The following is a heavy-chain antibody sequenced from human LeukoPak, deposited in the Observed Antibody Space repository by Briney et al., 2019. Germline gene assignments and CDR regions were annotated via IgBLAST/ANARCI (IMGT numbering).Heavy chain of an antibody. CDR1: GGTFSSYA. V-gene: IGHV1-69*13. D-gene: IGHD5-12*01. J-gene: IGHJ6*02. CDR3: ARDLGSGYSYYYCYYGMDV. Sequence: SVKVSCKASGGTFSSYAISWVRQAPGQGLEWMGGIIPIFGTANYAQKFQGRVTITADESTSTAYMELSSLRSEDTAVYYCARDLGSGYSYYYCYYGMDVWGQGTTVTVSS. CDR2: IIPIFGTA.